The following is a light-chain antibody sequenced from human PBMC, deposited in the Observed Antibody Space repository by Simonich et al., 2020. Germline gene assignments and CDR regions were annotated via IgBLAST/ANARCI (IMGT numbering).Light chain of an antibody. V-gene: IGKV1-39*01. CDR2: AAS. CDR3: QQSYSTPYT. CDR1: QSISSY. J-gene: IGKJ2*01. Sequence: DIQMTQSQSSLSASVGERVTITCTESQSISSYLNWYKQKPGKAPNLLIYAASSLQSGVPSRFSGSGSGTDFTLTISSLQPEDFATYYCQQSYSTPYTFGQGTKLEIK.